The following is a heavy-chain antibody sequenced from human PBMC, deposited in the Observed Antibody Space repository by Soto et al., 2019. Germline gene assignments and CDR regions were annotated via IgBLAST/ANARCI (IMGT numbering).Heavy chain of an antibody. CDR3: AHRVLRTVFGLVTTTAIYFDF. V-gene: IGHV2-5*02. CDR2: IYWDDDK. CDR1: GFSLTTSGVG. J-gene: IGHJ4*02. D-gene: IGHD3-3*01. Sequence: QITLNESGPTVVRPTETLTLTCRFSGFSLTTSGVGVGWIRQSPGKAPEWLALIYWDDDKRYSASLKNRLIITKDTSKNQVVLTVSDLDPTDTATYYCAHRVLRTVFGLVTTTAIYFDFWGQGTPVAVSS.